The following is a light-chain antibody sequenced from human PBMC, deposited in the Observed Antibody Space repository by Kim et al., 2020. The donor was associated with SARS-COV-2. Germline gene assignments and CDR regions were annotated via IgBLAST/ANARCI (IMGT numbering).Light chain of an antibody. CDR3: QQRSNWPPALT. Sequence: PGERATLSCSASQSVSTYLAWYQQKPGQAPRLLIYDASNRATGVPARFSGSGSGTDFTLTISSLQSEDFAVYYCQQRSNWPPALTFGGGTKVDIK. V-gene: IGKV3-11*01. CDR2: DAS. J-gene: IGKJ4*01. CDR1: QSVSTY.